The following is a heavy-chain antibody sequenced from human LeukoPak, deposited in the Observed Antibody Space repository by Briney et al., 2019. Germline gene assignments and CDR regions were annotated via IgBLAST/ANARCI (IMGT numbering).Heavy chain of an antibody. Sequence: SVKVSCKASGGTFSSYAISWVRQAPGQGLEWMGGIIPIFGTANYAQKFQGRVTITTDESTSTAYMELSSLRSEDTAVYYCASSPPYDFWSGFSGGYYYMDVWGKGTTVTVSS. J-gene: IGHJ6*03. CDR1: GGTFSSYA. CDR2: IIPIFGTA. CDR3: ASSPPYDFWSGFSGGYYYMDV. V-gene: IGHV1-69*05. D-gene: IGHD3-3*01.